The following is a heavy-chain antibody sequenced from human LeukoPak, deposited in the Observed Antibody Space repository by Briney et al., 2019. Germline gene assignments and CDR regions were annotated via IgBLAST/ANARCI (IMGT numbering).Heavy chain of an antibody. J-gene: IGHJ4*02. CDR3: ARRLQADY. CDR1: GGSISSYY. Sequence: SETLSLTCTVSGGSISSYYWSWIRQPPGKGLEWIGYNYYSGSTNYNPSLKSRVTISVDTSKNQFFLKLSSVTAADTAVYYCARRLQADYWGQGTLVTVSS. CDR2: NYYSGST. D-gene: IGHD5-24*01. V-gene: IGHV4-59*08.